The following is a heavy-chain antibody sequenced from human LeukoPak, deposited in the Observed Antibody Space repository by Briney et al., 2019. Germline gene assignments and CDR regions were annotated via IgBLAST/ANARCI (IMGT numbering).Heavy chain of an antibody. V-gene: IGHV3-30*18. D-gene: IGHD6-13*01. CDR1: GFTFSSYG. CDR2: ITYEGSSK. Sequence: GGSLRLSWAASGFTFSSYGMHWVRQAPGKGLEWVAVITYEGSSKYYADSVKGRFTICRDNSKNRLYLQMNSLRAEDTAVYYCAKDRIAAVSYLDYWGQGTLVTVSS. CDR3: AKDRIAAVSYLDY. J-gene: IGHJ4*02.